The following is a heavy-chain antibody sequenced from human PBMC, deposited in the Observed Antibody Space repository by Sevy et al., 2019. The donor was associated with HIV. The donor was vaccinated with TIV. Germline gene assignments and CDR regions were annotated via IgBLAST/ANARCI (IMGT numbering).Heavy chain of an antibody. CDR2: INHSGNT. CDR1: GGSFSGYY. D-gene: IGHD6-13*01. Sequence: SETLSLTCAVYGGSFSGYYWSWIRQPPGKGLEWIAEINHSGNTNHKPSLKSRVTISVDTSKNQFSLKVRSVTAADTAVYYCARVHSSNWETNYYRDYYIDVWGKGTPVTVS. V-gene: IGHV4-34*01. CDR3: ARVHSSNWETNYYRDYYIDV. J-gene: IGHJ6*03.